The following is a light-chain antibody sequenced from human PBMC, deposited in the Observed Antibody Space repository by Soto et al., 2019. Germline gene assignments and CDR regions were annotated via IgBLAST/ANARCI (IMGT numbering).Light chain of an antibody. Sequence: QSALTQPASVSGSPGQSITISCTGTSSDVGGYNYVSWYQQHPGKAPKLMIYEVSNRPSGVSNRFSGSKSGNTASLTISGLQAEDEADYYGSSYTRSSTLETVFGGGTQLTVL. CDR1: SSDVGGYNY. CDR2: EVS. J-gene: IGLJ7*01. CDR3: SSYTRSSTLETV. V-gene: IGLV2-14*01.